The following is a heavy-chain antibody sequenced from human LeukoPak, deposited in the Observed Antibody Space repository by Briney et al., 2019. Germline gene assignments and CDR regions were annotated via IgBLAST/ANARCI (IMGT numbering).Heavy chain of an antibody. CDR1: GNYW. Sequence: GGSLRLSCAASGNYWMHWVRQAPGKGLVWVSHINSDGSWTSYADSVKGRFTISRDNSKNTLYLQMNSLRAEDTAVYYCARSSGWYIYWGQGTLVTVSS. D-gene: IGHD6-19*01. CDR3: ARSSGWYIY. CDR2: INSDGSWT. J-gene: IGHJ4*02. V-gene: IGHV3-74*01.